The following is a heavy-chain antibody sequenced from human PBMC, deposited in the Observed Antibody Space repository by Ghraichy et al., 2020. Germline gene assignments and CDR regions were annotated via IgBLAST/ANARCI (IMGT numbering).Heavy chain of an antibody. CDR2: IFNTGST. Sequence: SETLSLPCNVSGGPINIYHWSWVRQPPGKGLEWIGYIFNTGSTDYNPSLTSRVTMSLDKSKNQFSLKLSSVTAADTAVYYCARGHLDFPDWGQGTLVTISS. V-gene: IGHV4-59*01. CDR1: GGPINIYH. J-gene: IGHJ1*01. CDR3: ARGHLDFPD. D-gene: IGHD3-16*01.